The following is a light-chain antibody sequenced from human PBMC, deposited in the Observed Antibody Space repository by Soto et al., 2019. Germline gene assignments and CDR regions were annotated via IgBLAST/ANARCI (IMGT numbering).Light chain of an antibody. CDR2: GTS. J-gene: IGKJ4*01. Sequence: EIVLTQSPGTLSLSPGATATLSCRASQTIGSTYLAWYQHKPGQAPRLLIFGTSSRATGIPDRFSGSGSGTDFTLTISRLEPEDFAVYYCQQYASSPLLTFGGGTRVEIK. CDR3: QQYASSPLLT. V-gene: IGKV3-20*01. CDR1: QTIGSTY.